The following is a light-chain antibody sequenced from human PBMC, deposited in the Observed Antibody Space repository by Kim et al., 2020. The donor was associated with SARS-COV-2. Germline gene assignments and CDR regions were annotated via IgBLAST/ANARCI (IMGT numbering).Light chain of an antibody. CDR3: QQCKGAPWT. CDR1: QGISNY. J-gene: IGKJ1*01. Sequence: ASVGDRVTITCRASQGISNYLAWYQQKPGKVPKLLIYAASALRSGVPSRFSGSVSGTDFTLTITSLQPEDVAVYYCQQCKGAPWTFGHGTKVDIK. CDR2: AAS. V-gene: IGKV1-27*01.